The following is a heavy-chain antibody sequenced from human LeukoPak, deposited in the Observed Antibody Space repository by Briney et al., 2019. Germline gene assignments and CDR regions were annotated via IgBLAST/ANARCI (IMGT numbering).Heavy chain of an antibody. CDR3: ARLRRSPGPDNYYFDY. D-gene: IGHD1-20*01. J-gene: IGHJ4*02. CDR1: GGSISSGGYS. CDR2: IYHSGST. V-gene: IGHV4-30-2*01. Sequence: SETLSLTCAVSGGSISSGGYSWSWIRQPPGKGLEWIGYIYHSGSTYYNPSLKSRVTISVDRSKHPFSLKLSSVTAADTAVYYCARLRRSPGPDNYYFDYWGRGTLVTVSS.